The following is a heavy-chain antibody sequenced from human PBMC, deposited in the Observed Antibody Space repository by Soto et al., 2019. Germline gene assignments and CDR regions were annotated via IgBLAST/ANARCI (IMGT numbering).Heavy chain of an antibody. D-gene: IGHD3-22*01. CDR2: ISGSGGST. Sequence: GGSLRLSCAASGFTFSSYAMSWVRQAPGKGLEWVSAISGSGGSTYYADSVKGRFTISRDNSKNTLYLQMNSLRAEDTAVYYCAKDRTRITMIVVVILDYWGQGTLVTVSS. CDR3: AKDRTRITMIVVVILDY. V-gene: IGHV3-23*01. J-gene: IGHJ4*02. CDR1: GFTFSSYA.